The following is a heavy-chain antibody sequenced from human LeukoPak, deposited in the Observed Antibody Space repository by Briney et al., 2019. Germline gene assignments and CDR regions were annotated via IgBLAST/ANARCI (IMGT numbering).Heavy chain of an antibody. Sequence: ASVKVSCKASGYTFTGYYMHWVRQAPGQGLEWMGWINPNSGGTNYAQKFQGRVTMTRDTSISTAYMELSRLRSDDTAVYYCASPRTHYYYYYMDVWGKGTTVTVSS. V-gene: IGHV1-2*02. J-gene: IGHJ6*03. CDR1: GYTFTGYY. CDR2: INPNSGGT. CDR3: ASPRTHYYYYYMDV.